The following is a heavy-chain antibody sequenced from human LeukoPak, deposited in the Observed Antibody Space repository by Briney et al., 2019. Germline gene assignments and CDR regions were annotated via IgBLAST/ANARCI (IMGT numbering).Heavy chain of an antibody. V-gene: IGHV3-48*01. CDR3: ARDGGSGTPSAFDI. CDR1: GFPFSSYS. Sequence: GGSLRLSCAASGFPFSSYSMNWVRQPPGKGLEWVSYISSSSSTIYDADSVKGRFTLSRDNAQNSLYLQMNSLRAEDTAVYYCARDGGSGTPSAFDIWGQGTMVTVSS. J-gene: IGHJ3*02. D-gene: IGHD3-10*01. CDR2: ISSSSSTI.